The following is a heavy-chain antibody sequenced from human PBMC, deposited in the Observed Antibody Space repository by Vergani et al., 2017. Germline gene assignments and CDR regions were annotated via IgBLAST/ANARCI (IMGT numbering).Heavy chain of an antibody. D-gene: IGHD2-2*01. CDR1: GGSISSGPYY. J-gene: IGHJ4*02. Sequence: QVQLQESGPGLVKPSQTLSLTCTVSGGSISSGPYYWSWIRQPAGKGLEWIGRIYTSGSTNYNPSLKSRVTIAVDTSKNQFSLKLSSVTAADTAVYYCARGSRHVDCGSTSCLHAFDYWGQGTLVTVSS. CDR3: ARGSRHVDCGSTSCLHAFDY. CDR2: IYTSGST. V-gene: IGHV4-61*02.